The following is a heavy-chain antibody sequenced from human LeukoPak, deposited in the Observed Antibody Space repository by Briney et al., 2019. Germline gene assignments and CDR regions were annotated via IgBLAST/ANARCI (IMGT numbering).Heavy chain of an antibody. CDR3: ARAMDDSSGPRSSDAFDI. J-gene: IGHJ3*02. D-gene: IGHD3-22*01. Sequence: SETLSLTCTVSGGSIGSYYWSWIRQPPGKGLEWIGYIYYSGSTYYNPSLKSRVTISVDRSKNQFSLKLSSVTAADTAVYYCARAMDDSSGPRSSDAFDIWGQGTMVTVSS. V-gene: IGHV4-59*12. CDR2: IYYSGST. CDR1: GGSIGSYY.